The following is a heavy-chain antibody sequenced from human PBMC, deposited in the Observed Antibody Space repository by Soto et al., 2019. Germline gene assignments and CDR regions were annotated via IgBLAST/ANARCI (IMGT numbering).Heavy chain of an antibody. CDR3: ASRRNFPTYYYYYGMDV. CDR2: SNPSGGST. Sequence: ASVKVSCKASGYTFTSYYMHWVRQAPGQGLEWMGISNPSGGSTSYAQKFQGRVTMTRDTSTSTVYMELSSLRSEDTAVYYCASRRNFPTYYYYYGMDVWGQGTTVTV. CDR1: GYTFTSYY. D-gene: IGHD4-4*01. V-gene: IGHV1-46*01. J-gene: IGHJ6*02.